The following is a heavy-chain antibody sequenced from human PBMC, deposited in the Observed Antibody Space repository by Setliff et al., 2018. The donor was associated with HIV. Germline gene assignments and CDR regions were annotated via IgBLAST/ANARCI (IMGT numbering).Heavy chain of an antibody. V-gene: IGHV4-4*08. CDR1: GGPMSGYY. CDR2: IYSSGTT. Sequence: PSETLSLTCTVSGGPMSGYYWSWLRQSPVKGLEWIGYIYSSGTTNYNPSFKSRVSISLDTSRSQFSLMLSSVTAADTAIYYCAKYWRASGTHVFDIWGLGTMVTVSS. CDR3: AKYWRASGTHVFDI. J-gene: IGHJ3*02. D-gene: IGHD2-15*01.